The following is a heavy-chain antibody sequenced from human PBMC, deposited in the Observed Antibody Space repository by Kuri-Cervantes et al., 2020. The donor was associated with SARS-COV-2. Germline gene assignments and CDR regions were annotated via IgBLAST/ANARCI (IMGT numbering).Heavy chain of an antibody. D-gene: IGHD4-17*01. CDR3: ARAYGFLRYIYYMDV. CDR2: VNHSGRT. J-gene: IGHJ6*03. V-gene: IGHV4-34*01. Sequence: SQTLSLTCAVYGGSFNDYSWSWIRQPPGRGLEWIGEVNHSGRTNYNPSLKSRVTISVDTSSKQFSLHLGSVTAADTAVYYCARAYGFLRYIYYMDVWGRGTTVTVSS. CDR1: GGSFNDYS.